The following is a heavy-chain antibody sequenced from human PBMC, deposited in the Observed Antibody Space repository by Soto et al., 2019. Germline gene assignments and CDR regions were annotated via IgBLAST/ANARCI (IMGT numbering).Heavy chain of an antibody. CDR2: IYDTESA. CDR1: GESISSGGYY. J-gene: IGHJ4*02. CDR3: ARASSSSSAADY. Sequence: QVQLQESGPGLVKPSQTLSLTCSVSGESISSGGYYWSWIRHLPGKGLEWIGYIYDTESAYYYPSLKSRVSISMDTSENHFAMRLTSVTAADSAVYYCARASSSSSAADYWGQGPQVTVSS. V-gene: IGHV4-31*03. D-gene: IGHD6-6*01.